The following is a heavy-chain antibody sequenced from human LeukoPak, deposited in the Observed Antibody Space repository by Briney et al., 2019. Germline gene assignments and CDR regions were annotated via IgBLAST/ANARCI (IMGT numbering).Heavy chain of an antibody. Sequence: SVKVSCKSSGGTFSSYAISWVRQAPGQGLEWMGRIIPILGIANYAQKFQGRVTITADKSTSIAYMELSSLRSEDTAVYYCASFFRSTDAFDIWGQGTMVTVSS. V-gene: IGHV1-69*04. D-gene: IGHD2-2*01. CDR2: IIPILGIA. J-gene: IGHJ3*02. CDR1: GGTFSSYA. CDR3: ASFFRSTDAFDI.